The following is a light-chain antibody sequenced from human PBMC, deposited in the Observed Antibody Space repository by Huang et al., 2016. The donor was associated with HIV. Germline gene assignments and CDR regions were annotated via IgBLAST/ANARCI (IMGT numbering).Light chain of an antibody. Sequence: DIQITQSPSSLSASVGDTVIITCRASQNIKRYLHWYQREPGKAPKLLISAASNLQSGVPSTFSGSGSGTDFTLTINSLQPEDSATYYCQQSARTPRTFGQGTKLEI. CDR1: QNIKRY. J-gene: IGKJ2*01. CDR2: AAS. V-gene: IGKV1-39*01. CDR3: QQSARTPRT.